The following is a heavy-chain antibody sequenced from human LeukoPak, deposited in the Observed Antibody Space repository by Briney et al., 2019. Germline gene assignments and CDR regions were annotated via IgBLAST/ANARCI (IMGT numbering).Heavy chain of an antibody. Sequence: PSETLSLTCTVSGGSISDYYWTWIRQPPEKGLEWIGYIYYSGSTNYKSSLKSRVTISVDTSKNQFSLKLSSVTAADTAVYYCARLTGYSSESWFDPWGQGTLVTVSS. CDR1: GGSISDYY. CDR3: ARLTGYSSESWFDP. V-gene: IGHV4-59*01. CDR2: IYYSGST. D-gene: IGHD3-9*01. J-gene: IGHJ5*02.